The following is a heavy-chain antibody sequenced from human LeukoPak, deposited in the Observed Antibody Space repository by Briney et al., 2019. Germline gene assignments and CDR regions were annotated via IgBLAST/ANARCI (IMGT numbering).Heavy chain of an antibody. CDR3: ARLHDGYRYGADY. V-gene: IGHV4-59*08. J-gene: IGHJ4*02. D-gene: IGHD5-18*01. CDR2: IYYSGST. Sequence: SETLSLICTVSGGSISSYYWSWIRQPPGKGLEWIGYIYYSGSTNYNPSLKSRVTISVDASKNQFSLKLSPVTAADTAVYYCARLHDGYRYGADYWGQGTLVTTS. CDR1: GGSISSYY.